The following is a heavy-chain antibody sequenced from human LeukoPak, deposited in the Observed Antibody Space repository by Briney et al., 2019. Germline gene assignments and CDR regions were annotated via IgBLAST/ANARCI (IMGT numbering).Heavy chain of an antibody. D-gene: IGHD3-10*01. J-gene: IGHJ5*02. Sequence: SETLSLTCAVSGGSISSSSYYCGWIRQPPGKGLEWIGSIYHSGSTYYNPSLKSRVTLSVETSKNQFSLKLSSVTAADTAVYYCAGSTYDNWFDPWGQGTLVTVSS. CDR3: AGSTYDNWFDP. CDR2: IYHSGST. V-gene: IGHV4-39*01. CDR1: GGSISSSSYY.